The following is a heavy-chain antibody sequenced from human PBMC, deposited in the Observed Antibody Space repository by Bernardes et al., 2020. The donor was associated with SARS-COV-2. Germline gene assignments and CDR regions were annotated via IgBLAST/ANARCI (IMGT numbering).Heavy chain of an antibody. CDR3: ARGYRFDAYEI. CDR1: GHTLTGYS. D-gene: IGHD1-26*01. V-gene: IGHV1-2*02. CDR2: IDPNSGGK. J-gene: IGHJ3*02. Sequence: ASVKDYCKASGHTLTGYSIHWVRQAPGQGLEWMGWIDPNSGGKDYAQKFQGRVTMTRDTSISTAYMELDRLKSDDTAVYYCARGYRFDAYEIWGQGTMVTGSA.